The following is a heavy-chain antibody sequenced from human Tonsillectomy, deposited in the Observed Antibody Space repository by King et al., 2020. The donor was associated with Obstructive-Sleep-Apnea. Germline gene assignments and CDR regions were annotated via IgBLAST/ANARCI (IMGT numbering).Heavy chain of an antibody. CDR2: IRSKATSYAK. V-gene: IGHV3-73*01. CDR3: TRPYYYDSSATDY. D-gene: IGHD3-22*01. CDR1: CFTFSGSA. Sequence: VQLVESGGGLVQPGGSLKLSCAASCFTFSGSAMHWVRQASGKGLEWVGRIRSKATSYAKADAASGKGRFTIARDDSKNTAYLQMTSLKTEDTAVYYCTRPYYYDSSATDYWGQGTLVTVSS. J-gene: IGHJ4*02.